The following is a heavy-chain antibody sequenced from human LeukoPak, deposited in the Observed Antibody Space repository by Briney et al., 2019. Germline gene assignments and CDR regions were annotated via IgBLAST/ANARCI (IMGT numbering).Heavy chain of an antibody. D-gene: IGHD6-19*01. CDR3: ARVAVAAREYFDY. J-gene: IGHJ4*02. CDR2: IYYSGNT. CDR1: GGSISSGRDY. Sequence: SETLSLTCTVSGGSISSGRDYWGWIRQPPGKGLEWIGSIYYSGNTYYNPSLKSRVTILVDTSKNQFSLKLSSVTAADTAVYYCARVAVAAREYFDYWGQGTLVTVSS. V-gene: IGHV4-39*07.